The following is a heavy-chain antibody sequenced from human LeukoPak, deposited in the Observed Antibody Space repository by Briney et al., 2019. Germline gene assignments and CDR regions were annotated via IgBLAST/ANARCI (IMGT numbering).Heavy chain of an antibody. V-gene: IGHV3-74*01. D-gene: IGHD1-14*01. CDR2: INPGGSSI. J-gene: IGHJ4*02. Sequence: GVSLRLSCAASGFTFSSYWMHWVRQVPGKGLVWVARINPGGSSITYADSVKGRFTISRDNAKNALYLQMDSLRAEDTGVYYCARSNQADDYWGQGTLVTVSS. CDR3: ARSNQADDY. CDR1: GFTFSSYW.